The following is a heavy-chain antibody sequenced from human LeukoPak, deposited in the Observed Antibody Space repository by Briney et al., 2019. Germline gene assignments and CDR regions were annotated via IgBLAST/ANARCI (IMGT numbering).Heavy chain of an antibody. CDR2: ISSSGSTL. Sequence: GGSLRLSCAASGFTFSDYYMTWIRQAPGKGLEWVSYISSSGSTLYYADSVKGRFTISRDNAKNSLYLQMNSLRAEDTALYYCARVRYSGFYFDYWGQGTLVTVSS. CDR3: ARVRYSGFYFDY. V-gene: IGHV3-11*04. J-gene: IGHJ4*02. D-gene: IGHD3-9*01. CDR1: GFTFSDYY.